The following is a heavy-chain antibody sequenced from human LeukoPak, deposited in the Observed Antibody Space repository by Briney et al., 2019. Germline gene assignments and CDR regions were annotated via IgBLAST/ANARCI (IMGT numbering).Heavy chain of an antibody. Sequence: ASVKVSCKASGYTFTGYYMHWVRQAPGQGLEWMGWINPNSGGTNYAQEFQGRVTMTRDTSISTAYMELSRLRSDDTAVYYCARDIVVVVAATEHDAFDIWGQGTMVTVSS. CDR3: ARDIVVVVAATEHDAFDI. V-gene: IGHV1-2*02. CDR1: GYTFTGYY. D-gene: IGHD2-15*01. CDR2: INPNSGGT. J-gene: IGHJ3*02.